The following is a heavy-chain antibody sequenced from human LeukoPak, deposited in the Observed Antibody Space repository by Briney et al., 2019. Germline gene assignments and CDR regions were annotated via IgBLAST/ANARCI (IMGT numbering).Heavy chain of an antibody. V-gene: IGHV3-23*01. D-gene: IGHD3-22*01. CDR1: GFTFTTYA. CDR2: ISGSGGAT. J-gene: IGHJ4*02. Sequence: GGSLRLSCAASGFTFTTYAMSWVRQAPGEGLEWVSAISGSGGATYYADSVKGRFTISRDNSKNTLYMQMNSLRAEDTAVYYCAKDLYYDSSGCLPYHFDYWGQGTLVTVSS. CDR3: AKDLYYDSSGCLPYHFDY.